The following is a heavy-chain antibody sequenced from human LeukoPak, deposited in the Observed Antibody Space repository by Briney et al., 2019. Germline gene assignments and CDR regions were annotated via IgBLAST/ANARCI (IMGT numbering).Heavy chain of an antibody. V-gene: IGHV4-59*01. CDR2: IYYSGST. CDR1: GGSISSYY. D-gene: IGHD3-9*01. Sequence: PSETLSLTCTVSGGSISSYYWSWLRQPPGKGLEWLGYIYYSGSTNYNPSLKSRVTISVDTSKNQFSLKLSSVTAADTAVYYCGREKSVTGSPYYFDYWGQGILVTVSS. CDR3: GREKSVTGSPYYFDY. J-gene: IGHJ4*02.